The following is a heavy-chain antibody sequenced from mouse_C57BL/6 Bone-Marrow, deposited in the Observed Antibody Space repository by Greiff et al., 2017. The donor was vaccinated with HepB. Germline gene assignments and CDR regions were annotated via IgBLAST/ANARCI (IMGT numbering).Heavy chain of an antibody. CDR2: IHPNSGST. CDR3: ARYHYGSSYLDY. CDR1: GYTFTSYW. D-gene: IGHD1-1*01. Sequence: QVQLQQSGAELVKPGASVKLSCKASGYTFTSYWMHWVKQRPGQGLEWIGMIHPNSGSTNYNEKFKSKATLTVDKSSSTAYMQLSSLTSEDSAVYYCARYHYGSSYLDYWGQGTTLTVSS. J-gene: IGHJ2*01. V-gene: IGHV1-64*01.